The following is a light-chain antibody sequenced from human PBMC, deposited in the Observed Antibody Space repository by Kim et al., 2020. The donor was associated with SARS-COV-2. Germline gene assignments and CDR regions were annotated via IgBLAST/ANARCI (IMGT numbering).Light chain of an antibody. Sequence: IVLTQSPGTLSLSPGERATLSCRASQSLSSSYLAWYQQKPGQAPRHLIYSASSRATGIPDRFSGSGSGTDFTLTISRLEPEDFAVYYCQQYGSSPITFGGGTKVDIK. CDR2: SAS. J-gene: IGKJ4*01. CDR3: QQYGSSPIT. V-gene: IGKV3-20*01. CDR1: QSLSSSY.